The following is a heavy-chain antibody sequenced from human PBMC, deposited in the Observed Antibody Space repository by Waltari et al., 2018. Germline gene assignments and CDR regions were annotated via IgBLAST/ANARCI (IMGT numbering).Heavy chain of an antibody. V-gene: IGHV5-51*01. CDR3: ARHGSIGARQNWFDP. CDR1: GYSFTTYC. D-gene: IGHD6-6*01. CDR2: IFPSDSDT. J-gene: IGHJ5*02. Sequence: EVQLVQSGAEVKRPGESLKISCKGSGYSFTTYCSGWVRQMPGKVLEWMGIIFPSDSDTRYNPSFQGQVTISADKSINTAYLQWRSLKASDTAMYYCARHGSIGARQNWFDPWGQGTVVTVSS.